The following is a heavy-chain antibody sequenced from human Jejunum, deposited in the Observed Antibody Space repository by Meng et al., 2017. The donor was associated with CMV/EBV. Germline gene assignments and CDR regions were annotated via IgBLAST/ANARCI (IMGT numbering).Heavy chain of an antibody. CDR1: GCSVSTNY. CDR2: IYSNGNT. V-gene: IGHV3-53*01. CDR3: ARDRREYYYDSSGVFDY. D-gene: IGHD3-22*01. J-gene: IGHJ4*02. Sequence: SGCSVSTNYRSWVRQAPGKGLEWVSVIYSNGNTYYADSVKGRFTISGDNSKNMLFLQMNSLRAEDTAVYYCARDRREYYYDSSGVFDYWGQGTLVTVSS.